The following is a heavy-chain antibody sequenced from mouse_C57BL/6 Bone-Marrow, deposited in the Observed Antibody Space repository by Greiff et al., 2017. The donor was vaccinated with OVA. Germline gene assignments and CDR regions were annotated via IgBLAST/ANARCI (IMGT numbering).Heavy chain of an antibody. V-gene: IGHV7-3*01. CDR2: IRNKANGYTT. Sequence: VQLVESGGGLVQPGGSLSLSCAASGFTFTDYYMSWVRQPPGKALEWLGFIRNKANGYTTEYSASVKGRFTISRDNSQSILYLQMNALRAEDSATYYCARSSTGTGYFDYWGQGTTLTVSS. D-gene: IGHD4-1*02. CDR1: GFTFTDYY. CDR3: ARSSTGTGYFDY. J-gene: IGHJ2*01.